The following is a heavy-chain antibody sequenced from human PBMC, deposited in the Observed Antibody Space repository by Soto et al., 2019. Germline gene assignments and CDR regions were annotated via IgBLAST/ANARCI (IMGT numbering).Heavy chain of an antibody. D-gene: IGHD3-22*01. V-gene: IGHV1-69*01. CDR2: IIPIFGTA. CDR3: ARDLKGYYDSSGYNFDY. Sequence: QVPLVQSGAEVKKPGSSVKVSCKASGGTFSSYAISWVRQAPGQGLEWMGGIIPIFGTANYAQKFQGRVTITADESTSTAYMELSSLRSEDTAVYYCARDLKGYYDSSGYNFDYWGQGTLVTVSS. J-gene: IGHJ4*02. CDR1: GGTFSSYA.